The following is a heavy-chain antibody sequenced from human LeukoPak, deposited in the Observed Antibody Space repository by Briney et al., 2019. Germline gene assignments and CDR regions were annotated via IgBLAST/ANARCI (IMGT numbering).Heavy chain of an antibody. CDR1: GFTFSNAW. D-gene: IGHD6-19*01. V-gene: IGHV3-11*01. Sequence: GGSLRLSCAASGFTFSNAWMSWVRQAPGKGLEWVSYISSSGSTIYYADSVKGRFTISRDNAKNSLYLQMNSLRAEDTAVYYCAREPGSGWSEPFDYWGQGTLVTVSS. CDR3: AREPGSGWSEPFDY. J-gene: IGHJ4*02. CDR2: ISSSGSTI.